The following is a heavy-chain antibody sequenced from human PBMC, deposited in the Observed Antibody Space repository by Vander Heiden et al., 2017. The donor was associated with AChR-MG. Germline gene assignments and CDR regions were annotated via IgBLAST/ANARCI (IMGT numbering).Heavy chain of an antibody. J-gene: IGHJ4*02. CDR1: GGSMSSSSYY. Sequence: QLQLQESGPGLVQPSETLSLTCTVSGGSMSSSSYYWGWTRQPPGKGLEWIGSIDYSGSTYYNPSLKSRVTISVDTSKNQFSLNLSSVTAADTAVYYCARRLRGDYVDYFDYWGQGTLVTVSS. CDR3: ARRLRGDYVDYFDY. D-gene: IGHD4-17*01. CDR2: IDYSGST. V-gene: IGHV4-39*01.